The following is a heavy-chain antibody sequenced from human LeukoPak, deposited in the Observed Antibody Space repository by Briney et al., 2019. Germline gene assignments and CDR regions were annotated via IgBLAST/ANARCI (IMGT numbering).Heavy chain of an antibody. Sequence: GESLKISCKGSGYSFTSYRIGWVRQMPGKGLEWMGIIYPGDSDTRYSPSFQGQVTISADKSISTAYLQWSSLKASDTAMYYCARHLGGLRPNGGVWFDPWGQGTLVTVSS. CDR3: ARHLGGLRPNGGVWFDP. J-gene: IGHJ5*02. CDR1: GYSFTSYR. CDR2: IYPGDSDT. V-gene: IGHV5-51*01. D-gene: IGHD7-27*01.